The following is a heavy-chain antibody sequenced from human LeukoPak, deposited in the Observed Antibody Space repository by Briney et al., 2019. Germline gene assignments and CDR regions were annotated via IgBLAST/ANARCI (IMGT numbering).Heavy chain of an antibody. CDR2: IYNSGST. CDR1: GNSVGNTYY. D-gene: IGHD3-16*01. J-gene: IGHJ4*02. CDR3: ARNASTGYFDY. Sequence: SETLSLTCGVSGNSVGNTYYWGWIRQPPGKGLEWIGSIYNSGSTYYNPSLKSRVTISVDTSKNQFSLKLSSVTAADTAVYYCARNASTGYFDYWGQGTLVTVSS. V-gene: IGHV4-38-2*01.